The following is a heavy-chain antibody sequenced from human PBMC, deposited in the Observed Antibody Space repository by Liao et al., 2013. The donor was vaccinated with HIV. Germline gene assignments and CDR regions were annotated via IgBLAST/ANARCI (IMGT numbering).Heavy chain of an antibody. CDR3: ATSGGPYWFFNI. Sequence: QLQLQESGPGLVKPSETLSLTCTVSGGSMSDYYWNWIRQSPGKGLEWIAYVSDSGSTNYNPSLESRVTISVDTSRNRFSLKVSSVTAADTAVYYCATSGGPYWFFNIWGRGTLVAVSS. CDR1: GGSMSDYY. V-gene: IGHV4-59*01. D-gene: IGHD3-16*01. J-gene: IGHJ2*01. CDR2: VSDSGST.